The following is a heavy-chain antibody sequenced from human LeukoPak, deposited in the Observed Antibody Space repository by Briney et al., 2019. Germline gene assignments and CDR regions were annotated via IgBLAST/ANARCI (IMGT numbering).Heavy chain of an antibody. V-gene: IGHV1-46*01. J-gene: IGHJ3*02. D-gene: IGHD2-21*02. CDR3: ARDLTVVTNAFDI. Sequence: ASVKVSCKASGGTFSSYAISWVRQAPGQGLEWMGIINPSGGSTSYAQKFQGRVTMTRDTSTSTVYMELSSLRSEDTAVYYCARDLTVVTNAFDIWGQGTMVTVSS. CDR1: GGTFSSYA. CDR2: INPSGGST.